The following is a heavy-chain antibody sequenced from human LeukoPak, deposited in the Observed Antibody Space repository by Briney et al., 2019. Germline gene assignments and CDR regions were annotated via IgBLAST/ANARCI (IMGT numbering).Heavy chain of an antibody. D-gene: IGHD6-19*01. CDR2: ISSSGSTM. CDR1: GFIFSDYY. V-gene: IGHV3-11*04. J-gene: IGHJ4*02. Sequence: PGGSLRLSCAASGFIFSDYYMSWIRQAPGKGLEWVSYISSSGSTMYYTDSVKGRFTISRDNAKNTLYLQMNSLRAEDTAVYYCARDSSIRAVAGTVLAYWGQGTLVTVSS. CDR3: ARDSSIRAVAGTVLAY.